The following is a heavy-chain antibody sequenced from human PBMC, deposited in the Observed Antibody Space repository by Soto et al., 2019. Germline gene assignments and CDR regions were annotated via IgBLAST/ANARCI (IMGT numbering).Heavy chain of an antibody. Sequence: SETLSLTCAVYGGSFSGYYWSWIRQPPGKGLEWIGEINHSGSTNYNPSLKSRVTISVDTSKNQFSLKLSSVTAADTAVYYCARRKDIVVVPAAISVWFDPWGQGTLVTSPQ. CDR1: GGSFSGYY. D-gene: IGHD2-2*01. V-gene: IGHV4-34*01. CDR3: ARRKDIVVVPAAISVWFDP. J-gene: IGHJ5*02. CDR2: INHSGST.